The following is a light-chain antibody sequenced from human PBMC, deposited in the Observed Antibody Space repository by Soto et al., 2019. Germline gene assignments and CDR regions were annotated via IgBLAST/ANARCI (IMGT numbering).Light chain of an antibody. CDR2: VTS. CDR3: QQYGSSRT. J-gene: IGKJ1*01. Sequence: IVLTQYRSILPRYKGDRATXSCRASQSVSSSSLAWYQQKPFHSPSLLLYVTSSMATVIPDRFSRRGSGTDFTLIISRRENEDFAVYYLQQYGSSRTFGQRTKLDIK. CDR1: QSVSSSS. V-gene: IGKV3-20*01.